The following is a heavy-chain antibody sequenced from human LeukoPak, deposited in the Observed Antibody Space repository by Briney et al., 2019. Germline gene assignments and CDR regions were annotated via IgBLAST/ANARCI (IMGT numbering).Heavy chain of an antibody. Sequence: GASVKVSCKASGGTFSSYAISWVRQAPGQGLEWMGGIIPIFGTANYAQKFQGRVTITADESTSTAYMELSSLRSEDTAVYYCAGTYYYGSGSYYTYYYMDVWGKGTTVTISS. V-gene: IGHV1-69*13. D-gene: IGHD3-10*01. CDR3: AGTYYYGSGSYYTYYYMDV. CDR2: IIPIFGTA. CDR1: GGTFSSYA. J-gene: IGHJ6*03.